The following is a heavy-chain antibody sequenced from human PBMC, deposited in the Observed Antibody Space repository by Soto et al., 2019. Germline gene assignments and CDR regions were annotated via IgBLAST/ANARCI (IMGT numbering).Heavy chain of an antibody. V-gene: IGHV4-59*02. CDR1: GASVSGDY. CDR2: ISNNGDT. Sequence: PSETLSLTCTVSGASVSGDYRSWIRQPPGKGLECIGYISNNGDTNYSPSLKSRVTMSLDTSRNQFSLKLTSVTAADTAVYYCARTARRFDYWGQGTLVTVSS. CDR3: ARTARRFDY. D-gene: IGHD6-6*01. J-gene: IGHJ4*02.